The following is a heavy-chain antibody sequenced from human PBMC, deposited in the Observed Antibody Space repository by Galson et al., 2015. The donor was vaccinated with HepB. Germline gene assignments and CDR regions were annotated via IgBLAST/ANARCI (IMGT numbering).Heavy chain of an antibody. CDR2: IIPIFGTA. V-gene: IGHV1-69*13. J-gene: IGHJ6*03. CDR3: ARGGSIAARPGDYYYYYMDV. CDR1: GGTFSSYA. Sequence: SVKVSCKASGGTFSSYAISWVRQAPGQGLEWMGGIIPIFGTANYAQKFQGRVTITADESTSTAYMELSSLRSEDTAVYYCARGGSIAARPGDYYYYYMDVWGKGTTVTVSS. D-gene: IGHD6-6*01.